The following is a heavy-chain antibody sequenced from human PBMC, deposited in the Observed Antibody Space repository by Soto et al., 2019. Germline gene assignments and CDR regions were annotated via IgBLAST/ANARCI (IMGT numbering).Heavy chain of an antibody. J-gene: IGHJ4*02. CDR1: GGPISSGDYY. Sequence: ASETLSLTCTVSGGPISSGDYYWSWIRQPPGKGLEWIGYIYHSGSTYYNPSLKYRVTISVDTSKNQFSLKLSSVTAADTAVYYCAGYASGTYPFFDQWGRGTLVPVSS. CDR3: AGYASGTYPFFDQ. D-gene: IGHD3-10*01. V-gene: IGHV4-30-4*01. CDR2: IYHSGST.